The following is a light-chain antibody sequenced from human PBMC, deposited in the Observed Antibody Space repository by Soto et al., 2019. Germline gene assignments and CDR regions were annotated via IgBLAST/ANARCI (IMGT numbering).Light chain of an antibody. CDR1: QSVSSN. CDR3: QQYYNWPPFT. J-gene: IGKJ3*01. V-gene: IGKV3-15*01. CDR2: GAS. Sequence: EIVMTQSPATLSVSPGDRATLSCRASQSVSSNLAWYQQKPGQAPRLLIYGASTRATGIPARFSGRGSGTEFTLTTSSLLSEDFAVYYCQQYYNWPPFTFGPGTKVDIK.